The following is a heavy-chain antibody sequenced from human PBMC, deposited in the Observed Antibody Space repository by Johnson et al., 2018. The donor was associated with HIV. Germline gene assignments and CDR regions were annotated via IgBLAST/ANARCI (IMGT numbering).Heavy chain of an antibody. V-gene: IGHV3-11*04. CDR2: ISSSGSST. CDR1: GFPFSGHN. J-gene: IGHJ3*02. Sequence: VQLVESGGGTVKPRGSLRLSCAASGFPFSGHNMGWIRQAPGKGLEFVSYISSSGSSTYYADSVKGRFTISRDNSKNTVFLQMNSLRPEDTAMYYCARVRPNPTVTTRGAAFDIWGQGTMVTVSS. CDR3: ARVRPNPTVTTRGAAFDI. D-gene: IGHD4-17*01.